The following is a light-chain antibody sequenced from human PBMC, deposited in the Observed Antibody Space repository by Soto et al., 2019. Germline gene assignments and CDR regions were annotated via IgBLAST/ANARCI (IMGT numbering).Light chain of an antibody. Sequence: DIQMTQSPSTLPASVGDRVTITCRASQSISNWLAWYELKAGIAPKGLIYHASNLQSGVPSRLSGSGSGTEFTLTISSLQPDDFATYYCQQYNSYSFGQGTKVDI. CDR3: QQYNSYS. J-gene: IGKJ1*01. CDR1: QSISNW. V-gene: IGKV1-5*01. CDR2: HAS.